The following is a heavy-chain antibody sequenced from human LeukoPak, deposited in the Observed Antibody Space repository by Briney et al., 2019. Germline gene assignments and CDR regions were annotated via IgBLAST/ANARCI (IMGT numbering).Heavy chain of an antibody. J-gene: IGHJ4*02. CDR3: ARDNMVQGVIIYYFDY. CDR1: GHTFTSYG. D-gene: IGHD3-10*01. V-gene: IGHV1-18*01. CDR2: ISAYNGNT. Sequence: ASVKVSCKASGHTFTSYGISWVRQAPGQGLEWMGWISAYNGNTNYAQKLQGRVTMTTDTSTSTAYMELRSLRSDDTAVYYCARDNMVQGVIIYYFDYWGQGTLVTVSS.